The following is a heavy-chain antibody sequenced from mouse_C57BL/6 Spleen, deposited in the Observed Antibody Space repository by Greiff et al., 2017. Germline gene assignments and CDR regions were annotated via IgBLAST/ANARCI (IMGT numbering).Heavy chain of an antibody. J-gene: IGHJ4*01. D-gene: IGHD2-10*01. Sequence: VQRVESGPGLVQPSQSLSITCTVSGFSLTSYGVHWVRQSPGKGLEWLGVIWSGGSTDYNAAFISRLSISKDNSKSQVFFKMNSLQADDTAIYYCASPLLIGAMDYWGQGTSVTVSS. V-gene: IGHV2-2*01. CDR2: IWSGGST. CDR3: ASPLLIGAMDY. CDR1: GFSLTSYG.